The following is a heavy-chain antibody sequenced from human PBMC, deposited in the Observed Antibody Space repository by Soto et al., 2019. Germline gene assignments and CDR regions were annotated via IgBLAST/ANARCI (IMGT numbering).Heavy chain of an antibody. V-gene: IGHV3-23*01. CDR2: ISGSGGET. CDR3: AHPRGYGVFDAYDI. D-gene: IGHD4-17*01. Sequence: GGSLRLSCAASGFTFSTYAMSWVRQAPGKGLEWVSAISGSGGETYYADSLGGRFTISRGNSINTLYLQMNSLRTEDTAVYYCAHPRGYGVFDAYDIWGQGALVTVSS. J-gene: IGHJ3*02. CDR1: GFTFSTYA.